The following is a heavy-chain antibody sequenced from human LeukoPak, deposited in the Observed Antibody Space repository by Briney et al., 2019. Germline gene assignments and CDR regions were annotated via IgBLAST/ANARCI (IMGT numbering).Heavy chain of an antibody. CDR1: GGSISSYY. CDR3: ARVDDILTGYYHFDY. V-gene: IGHV4-59*01. CDR2: IYYSGST. D-gene: IGHD3-9*01. Sequence: SETLSLTCTVSGGSISSYYWSWIRQPPGKGLDWIGYIYYSGSTNYNPSLKSRVTISVDTSKNQFSLKLSSVTAADTAVYYCARVDDILTGYYHFDYWGQGTLVTVSS. J-gene: IGHJ4*02.